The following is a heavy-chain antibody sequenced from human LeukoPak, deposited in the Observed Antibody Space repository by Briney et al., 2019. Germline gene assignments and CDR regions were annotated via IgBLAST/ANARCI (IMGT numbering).Heavy chain of an antibody. V-gene: IGHV3-48*02. CDR2: ISASGTTI. D-gene: IGHD3-10*01. CDR3: ARGGLGSWTFDS. CDR1: GFIFSSFA. Sequence: GGSLRLSCAASGFIFSSFAMNWVRQAPGKGLEWVSYISASGTTIYYADSVKGRFTISRDNAKNSLYLQMDSLRDDDTAVYSCARGGLGSWTFDSWGQGTLVTVSS. J-gene: IGHJ4*02.